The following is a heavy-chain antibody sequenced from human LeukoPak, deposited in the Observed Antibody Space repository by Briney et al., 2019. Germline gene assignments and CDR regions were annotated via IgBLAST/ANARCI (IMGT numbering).Heavy chain of an antibody. CDR1: GFAFSSYG. J-gene: IGHJ6*02. V-gene: IGHV3-33*01. CDR2: VWYDGSNQ. D-gene: IGHD4-11*01. CDR3: ARAPHYSNYGPYYYGMDV. Sequence: GGSLRLSCAASGFAFSSYGMHWVRQAPGKGLEWVAVVWYDGSNQFYADSVKGRFTISRDNSKNTLYLQMNSLRAEDTAVYYCARAPHYSNYGPYYYGMDVWGQGTTVTVSS.